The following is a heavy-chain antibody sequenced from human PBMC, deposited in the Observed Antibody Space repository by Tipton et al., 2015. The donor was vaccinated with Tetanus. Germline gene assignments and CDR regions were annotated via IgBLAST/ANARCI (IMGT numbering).Heavy chain of an antibody. CDR3: AGGVRYSGSSFHWFDT. J-gene: IGHJ5*02. V-gene: IGHV4-4*07. CDR1: GGSISSYY. Sequence: TLSLTCTVSGGSISSYYWSWIRQPAGKGLEWIGRIYTSGSTNYNPSLKSRITISIDTSKNQFSLELTSVTAADTAVYYCAGGVRYSGSSFHWFDTWGQGTLVTVSS. D-gene: IGHD6-6*01. CDR2: IYTSGST.